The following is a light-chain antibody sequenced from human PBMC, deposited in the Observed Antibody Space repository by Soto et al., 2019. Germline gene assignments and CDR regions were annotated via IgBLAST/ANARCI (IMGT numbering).Light chain of an antibody. CDR1: QSVTRSF. CDR3: HQYGSSPQA. Sequence: EIVLTQSPGTLSLSPGERVTLSCRASQSVTRSFLAWYQQKPGQAPRLLIYGASSRATGIPDRFRGRGSGTELTLTIRRLEPEDFAVYYCHQYGSSPQAFGPGTKVAIK. CDR2: GAS. J-gene: IGKJ3*01. V-gene: IGKV3-20*01.